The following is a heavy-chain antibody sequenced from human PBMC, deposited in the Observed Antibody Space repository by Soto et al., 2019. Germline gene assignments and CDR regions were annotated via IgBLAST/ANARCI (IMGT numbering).Heavy chain of an antibody. J-gene: IGHJ6*02. D-gene: IGHD6-6*01. V-gene: IGHV1-18*01. Sequence: ASVKVSCKASGYTFTSYGISWVRQAPGQGLAWMGWISNYNGNTKYEQKLQGRVAMTTDTSTSTAYMELRSLRSDDTAVFYCAREYSRSSVGYYYYGMDVWGQGTTVTSP. CDR3: AREYSRSSVGYYYYGMDV. CDR1: GYTFTSYG. CDR2: ISNYNGNT.